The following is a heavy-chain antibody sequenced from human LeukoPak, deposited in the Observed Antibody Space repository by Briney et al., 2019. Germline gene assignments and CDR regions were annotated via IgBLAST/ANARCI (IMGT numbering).Heavy chain of an antibody. Sequence: GASVKVSCKASGGTFSSYAISWVRQAPGQGLEWMGRIVPIFGTANYAQKFQGRVTISTDESTSTAYMELSSLRSEDTAVYYCARDKEGAAIVFEIWGQGTMVTVSS. V-gene: IGHV1-69*05. CDR2: IVPIFGTA. CDR1: GGTFSSYA. CDR3: ARDKEGAAIVFEI. J-gene: IGHJ3*02. D-gene: IGHD1-26*01.